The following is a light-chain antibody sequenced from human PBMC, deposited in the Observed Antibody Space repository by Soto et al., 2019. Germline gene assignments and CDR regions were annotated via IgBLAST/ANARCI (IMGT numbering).Light chain of an antibody. J-gene: IGKJ4*01. Sequence: EIVLTQFPATLSLSPGERATLSCRASQNVFNYLAWYQQKPGQGPRLLIYDASNRATGIPGRFSGSGSETDFTLTISSLEPEDFAVYYCQQRHNWPLTFGGGTKVEIK. CDR3: QQRHNWPLT. CDR1: QNVFNY. CDR2: DAS. V-gene: IGKV3-11*01.